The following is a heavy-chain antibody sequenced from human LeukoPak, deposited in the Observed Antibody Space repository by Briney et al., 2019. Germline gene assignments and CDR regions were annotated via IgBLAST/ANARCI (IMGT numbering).Heavy chain of an antibody. CDR3: ASLSSGRGTYYMDV. CDR2: IYHSGST. V-gene: IGHV4-38-2*02. J-gene: IGHJ6*03. CDR1: GYSISSGYY. Sequence: SETLSLTCTVSGYSISSGYYWGWIRQPPGKGLEWIGSIYHSGSTYYNPSLKGRVTISVDTSKNQFSLKLSSVTAADTAVYYCASLSSGRGTYYMDVWGKGTTVTISS. D-gene: IGHD1-26*01.